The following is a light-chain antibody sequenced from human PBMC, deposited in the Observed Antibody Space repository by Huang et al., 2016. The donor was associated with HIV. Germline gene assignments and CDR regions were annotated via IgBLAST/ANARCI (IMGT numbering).Light chain of an antibody. CDR3: QHYGASPPWT. V-gene: IGKV3-20*01. CDR2: GAS. J-gene: IGKJ1*01. Sequence: EIVLTQSPGTLSLSPGERATLSCRASLTVNSNYLAWYRQKPGQAPRLLISGASSRATGIPDRFSGSGSGTDFTINISRLEPEDVAVYYCQHYGASPPWTFGQGTKVEIK. CDR1: LTVNSNY.